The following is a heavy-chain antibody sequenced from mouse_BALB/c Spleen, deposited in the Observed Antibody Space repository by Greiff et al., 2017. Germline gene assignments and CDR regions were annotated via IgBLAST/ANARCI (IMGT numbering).Heavy chain of an antibody. Sequence: VQLKESGPDLVKPSQSLSLTCTVTGYSITSGYSWRWIRQSPGNKLEWMGYIPYSGSTNYNPSLKSRISITRDKSKNQFFLQLNSVTTEDTATYYCARWRDYDGFAYWGQGTLVTVSA. CDR3: ARWRDYDGFAY. CDR2: IPYSGST. J-gene: IGHJ3*01. CDR1: GYSITSGYS. V-gene: IGHV3-1*02. D-gene: IGHD2-4*01.